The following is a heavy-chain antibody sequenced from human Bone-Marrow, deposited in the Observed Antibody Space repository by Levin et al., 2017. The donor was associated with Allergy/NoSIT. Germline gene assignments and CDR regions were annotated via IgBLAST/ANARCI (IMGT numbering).Heavy chain of an antibody. Sequence: QTLSLTCTFSGFSLSTSGVGVGWIRQPPGKALEWLALIYWDDDKRYSPSLKSRLTITKDTSKNQVVLTMTNMDPVDTATYYCALDRVVVISSGAFDIWGQGTMVTVSS. J-gene: IGHJ3*02. CDR2: IYWDDDK. D-gene: IGHD3-22*01. CDR1: GFSLSTSGVG. V-gene: IGHV2-5*02. CDR3: ALDRVVVISSGAFDI.